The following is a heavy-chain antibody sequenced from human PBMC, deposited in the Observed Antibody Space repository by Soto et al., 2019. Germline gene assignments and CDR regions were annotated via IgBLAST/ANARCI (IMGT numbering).Heavy chain of an antibody. CDR3: ARQNIAAAGDDY. CDR1: GYSFSHFW. V-gene: IGHV5-10-1*01. CDR2: IDPSASKT. J-gene: IGHJ4*02. Sequence: EVQLVQSGAEVKKPGESLRISCKGSGYSFSHFWITWVRQMPGKGLEWMGRIDPSASKTNYSPSFQGHVNISADKSISTAYLPWSSLKASDTAMYYCARQNIAAAGDDYRGQGTLVTVSS. D-gene: IGHD6-13*01.